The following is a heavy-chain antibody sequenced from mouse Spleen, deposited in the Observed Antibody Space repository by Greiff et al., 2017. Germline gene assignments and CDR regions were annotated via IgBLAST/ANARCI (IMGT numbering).Heavy chain of an antibody. CDR3: ASWGYYGSSYPFAY. Sequence: QVQLQQPGAELVRPGSSVKLSCKASGYTFTSYWMHWVKQRPIQGLEWIGNIDPSDSETHYNQKFKDKATLTVDKTSSTAYMQLSSLTSEDSAVYYCASWGYYGSSYPFAYWGQGTLVTVSA. CDR2: IDPSDSET. V-gene: IGHV1-52*01. J-gene: IGHJ3*01. D-gene: IGHD1-1*01. CDR1: GYTFTSYW.